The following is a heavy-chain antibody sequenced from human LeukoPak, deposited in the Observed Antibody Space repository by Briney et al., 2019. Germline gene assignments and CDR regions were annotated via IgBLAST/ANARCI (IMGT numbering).Heavy chain of an antibody. D-gene: IGHD6-13*01. V-gene: IGHV1-18*01. CDR1: GYTFTSYD. CDR3: ARDRGRAAAGIAGIDY. Sequence: GASVKVSCRASGYTFTSYDISWVRQAPGQGLEWMGWISAYNGNTNYAQKLQGRVTMTTDTSTSTAYMELRSLRSDDTAVYYCARDRGRAAAGIAGIDYWGQGTLVAVSS. J-gene: IGHJ4*02. CDR2: ISAYNGNT.